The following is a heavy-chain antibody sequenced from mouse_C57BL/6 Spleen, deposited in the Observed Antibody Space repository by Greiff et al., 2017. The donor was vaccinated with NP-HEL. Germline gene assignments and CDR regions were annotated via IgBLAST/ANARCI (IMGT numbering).Heavy chain of an antibody. Sequence: VKLVESGPGLVQPSQSLSITCTVSGFSLTSYGVHWVRQSPGKGLEWLGVIWRGGSTDYNAAFMSRLSITKDNSKSQGFFKMNSLQADDTAIYYCAKNLLNGLNAMDYCGQGTSVTVSS. D-gene: IGHD2-10*01. V-gene: IGHV2-5*01. CDR3: AKNLLNGLNAMDY. J-gene: IGHJ4*01. CDR2: IWRGGST. CDR1: GFSLTSYG.